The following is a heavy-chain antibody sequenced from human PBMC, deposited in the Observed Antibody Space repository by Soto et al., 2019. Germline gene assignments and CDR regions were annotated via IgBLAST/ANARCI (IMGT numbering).Heavy chain of an antibody. D-gene: IGHD3-10*01. J-gene: IGHJ3*02. CDR1: GFTLSTYA. V-gene: IGHV3-23*01. Sequence: EVQLLESGGGLVQPGGSLRLSCVASGFTLSTYAMSWVRQAPGKGLEWVSGITGSGGSTYYADSVKGRFTISRDNSKSTVSLHMNSLRAEDTEVYDGVKHRGNPSGAFDIWGQGTMVTVSS. CDR2: ITGSGGST. CDR3: VKHRGNPSGAFDI.